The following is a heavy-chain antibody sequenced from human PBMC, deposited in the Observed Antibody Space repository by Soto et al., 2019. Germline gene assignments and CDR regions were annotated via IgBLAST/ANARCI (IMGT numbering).Heavy chain of an antibody. CDR3: ATSWGDKWEQSAFEM. Sequence: EVPLFESGGGLVQPGGSLRLSCAESFNSHSMSWVRQAPGKGLEWVSGISATGGSTHYADTVKGRFTISRDHPKNMVYLQINSLRAEYTALLYCATSWGDKWEQSAFEMWGQGTMVTVSS. D-gene: IGHD3-16*01. CDR2: ISATGGST. CDR1: FNSHS. J-gene: IGHJ3*02. V-gene: IGHV3-23*01.